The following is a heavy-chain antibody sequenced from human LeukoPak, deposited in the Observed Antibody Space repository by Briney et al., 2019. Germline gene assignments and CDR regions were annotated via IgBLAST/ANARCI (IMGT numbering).Heavy chain of an antibody. CDR3: ARVVVVGARRGDWFDP. CDR1: GYTFTGYY. V-gene: IGHV1-2*02. CDR2: INPNSGGT. Sequence: GASVKVSCKASGYTFTGYYMHWVRQAPGQGLEWMGWINPNSGGTNYAQKFQGRVTMTRDTSISTAYMELSRLRSDDTAVYYCARVVVVGARRGDWFDPWGQGTLVTVSS. D-gene: IGHD1-26*01. J-gene: IGHJ5*02.